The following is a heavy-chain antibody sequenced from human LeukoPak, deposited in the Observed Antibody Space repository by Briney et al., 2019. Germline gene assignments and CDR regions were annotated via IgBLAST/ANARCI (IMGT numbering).Heavy chain of an antibody. CDR2: ISYDGSNK. V-gene: IGHV3-30*01. CDR3: ARDPSTTVLDY. D-gene: IGHD4-17*01. J-gene: IGHJ4*02. CDR1: GFTFSSYA. Sequence: GGSLRLSCAASGFTFSSYAVHWVRQAPGKGLEWVAVISYDGSNKYYADSAKGRFTISRDNSKNTLYLQMNSLRAEDTAVYYCARDPSTTVLDYWGQGTLVTVSS.